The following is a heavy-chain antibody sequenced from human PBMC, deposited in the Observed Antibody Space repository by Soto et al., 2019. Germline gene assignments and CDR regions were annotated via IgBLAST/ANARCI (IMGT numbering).Heavy chain of an antibody. CDR3: AKDRLAGGFDY. D-gene: IGHD3-16*01. CDR2: VSVTAGTT. V-gene: IGHV3-23*04. CDR1: GFTFSNYA. J-gene: IGHJ4*02. Sequence: DVQLVDSGGGLVQPGGSLRLSCAASGFTFSNYAMSWVRQAPGKGLEWVSLVSVTAGTTYNTDPVKARFTISRDNCRNTVYLQMNSLRADDTAVYYCAKDRLAGGFDYWGQGTLVTVSS.